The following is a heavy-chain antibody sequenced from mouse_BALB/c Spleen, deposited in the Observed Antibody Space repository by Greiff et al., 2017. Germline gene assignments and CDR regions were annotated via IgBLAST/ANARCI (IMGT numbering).Heavy chain of an antibody. Sequence: EVQGVESGGGLVQPGGSRKLSCAASGFTFSSFGMHWVRQAPEKGLEWVAYISSGSSTIYYADTVKGRFTISRDNPKNTLFLQMTSLRSEDTAMYYCARAYYGSFWYFDVWGAGTTVTVSS. V-gene: IGHV5-17*02. CDR2: ISSGSSTI. J-gene: IGHJ1*01. CDR1: GFTFSSFG. CDR3: ARAYYGSFWYFDV. D-gene: IGHD1-1*01.